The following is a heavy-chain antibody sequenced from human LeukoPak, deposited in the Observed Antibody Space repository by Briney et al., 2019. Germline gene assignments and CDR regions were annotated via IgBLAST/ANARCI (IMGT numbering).Heavy chain of an antibody. D-gene: IGHD2-2*01. V-gene: IGHV1-2*02. CDR2: INPNSGDT. J-gene: IGHJ4*02. Sequence: ASVKVSCKASGYTFTGYYMHWVRQAPGQGLEWMGWINPNSGDTNYAQKFQGRVTMTRDTSISTAYMELSRLRSDDTAVYYCAGSLGYCTSNFCYLKYWGQGTLVTVSS. CDR3: AGSLGYCTSNFCYLKY. CDR1: GYTFTGYY.